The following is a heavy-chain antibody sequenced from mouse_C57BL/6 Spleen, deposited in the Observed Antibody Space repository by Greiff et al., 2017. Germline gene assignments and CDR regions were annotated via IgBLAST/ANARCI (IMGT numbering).Heavy chain of an antibody. D-gene: IGHD1-1*01. CDR3: ARESYSEDYAMDY. Sequence: QVQLQQPGPELVKPGASVKISCKASGYAFSSSWMNWVKQRPGKGLEWIGRIYPGDGDTNYNGKFKGKATLTADKSSSTAYMQLSSLTSEDSAVYFCARESYSEDYAMDYWGQGTSVTVPS. J-gene: IGHJ4*01. CDR2: IYPGDGDT. V-gene: IGHV1-82*01. CDR1: GYAFSSSW.